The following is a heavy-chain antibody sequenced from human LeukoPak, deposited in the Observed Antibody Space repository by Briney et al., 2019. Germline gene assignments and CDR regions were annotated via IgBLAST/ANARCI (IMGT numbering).Heavy chain of an antibody. CDR1: GDTFTGYY. CDR2: INPDSGDT. Sequence: GASVKVSCKASGDTFTGYYIHWVRQAPGQGLEWMGRINPDSGDTNFAQKFQGRVTMTRDTSISTAYMELSRLESDDTAVYYCARPFNSAWYYFDYWGQGTLVTVSS. V-gene: IGHV1-2*06. D-gene: IGHD6-19*01. J-gene: IGHJ4*02. CDR3: ARPFNSAWYYFDY.